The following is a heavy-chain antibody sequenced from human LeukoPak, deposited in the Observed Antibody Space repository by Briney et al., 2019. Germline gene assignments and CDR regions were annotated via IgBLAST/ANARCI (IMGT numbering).Heavy chain of an antibody. Sequence: VASVKVSCKASGGTFSSYAISWVRQAPGQGLEWMGGIIPIFGTANYAQKFQGRVTITTDESTSTAYMELSSLRAEDTAVYYCAREGDYSNYIDRNYYFDYWGQGTLVTVSS. D-gene: IGHD4-11*01. CDR1: GGTFSSYA. CDR2: IIPIFGTA. CDR3: AREGDYSNYIDRNYYFDY. V-gene: IGHV1-69*05. J-gene: IGHJ4*02.